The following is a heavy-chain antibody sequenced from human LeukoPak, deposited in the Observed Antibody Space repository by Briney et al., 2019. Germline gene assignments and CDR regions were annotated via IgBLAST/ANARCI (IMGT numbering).Heavy chain of an antibody. Sequence: GGSLRLSCVVSGFTFNNHAMSWVRQAPGKGLEWVSAISGSGDNTFYAGSVRGRFTISRDNSKNTLYLQMDSLRAEDTAIYYCTKDFRGSGYFFDYWGQGTPVTVSS. D-gene: IGHD3-10*01. CDR3: TKDFRGSGYFFDY. CDR2: ISGSGDNT. CDR1: GFTFNNHA. J-gene: IGHJ4*02. V-gene: IGHV3-23*01.